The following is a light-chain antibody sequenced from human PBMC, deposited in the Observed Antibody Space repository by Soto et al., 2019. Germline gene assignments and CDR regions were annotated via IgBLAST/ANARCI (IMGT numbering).Light chain of an antibody. Sequence: DIQMTQSPASLSASVGDRVTITCRASQSMRTYLNWYQQKPGKAPNLLIHAASSLQSGVPSRFSGSGSGTDFTLTISSLQPDDFATYYCQQYKSYWTFGQGTKVEIK. CDR3: QQYKSYWT. V-gene: IGKV1-39*01. CDR1: QSMRTY. J-gene: IGKJ1*01. CDR2: AAS.